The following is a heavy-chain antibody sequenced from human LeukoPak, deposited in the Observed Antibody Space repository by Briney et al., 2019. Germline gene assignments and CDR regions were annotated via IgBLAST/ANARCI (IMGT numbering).Heavy chain of an antibody. CDR1: GFTFSSYA. Sequence: GGSLRLSCAASGFTFSSYAMHWVRQAPGKGLEWVAVISYDGSNKYYADSVKGRFTISRDNSKNTLYLQMNSLRAEDTAVYYCARGPPAAPRYNWFDPWGQGTLVTVSS. CDR3: ARGPPAAPRYNWFDP. CDR2: ISYDGSNK. D-gene: IGHD6-13*01. V-gene: IGHV3-30*04. J-gene: IGHJ5*02.